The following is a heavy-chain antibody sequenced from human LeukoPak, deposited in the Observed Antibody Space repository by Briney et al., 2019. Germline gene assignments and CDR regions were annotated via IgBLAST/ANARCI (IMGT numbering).Heavy chain of an antibody. CDR2: IYYSGST. V-gene: IGHV4-39*01. J-gene: IGHJ5*02. Sequence: SETLSLTCTVSGGSISSSSYYWGWIRQPPGKGLEWIGSIYYSGSTYYNPSLKSRVTISVDTSKNQFSLKLSSVTAADTAVYYCARGRTLAFDPWGQGTLVTVSS. CDR3: ARGRTLAFDP. CDR1: GGSISSSSYY.